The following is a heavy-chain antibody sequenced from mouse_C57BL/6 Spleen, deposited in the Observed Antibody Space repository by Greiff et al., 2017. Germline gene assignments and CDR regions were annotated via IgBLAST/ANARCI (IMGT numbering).Heavy chain of an antibody. J-gene: IGHJ4*01. Sequence: DVKLQESGPGLVKPSQSLSLTCSVTGYSITSGYYWNWIRQFPGNKLEWMGYISYDGSNNYNPSLKNRISITRDTSKNQFFLKLNSVTTEDTATYYCARDGYDVNYAMDYWGQGTSVTVSS. V-gene: IGHV3-6*01. CDR2: ISYDGSN. CDR1: GYSITSGYY. D-gene: IGHD2-2*01. CDR3: ARDGYDVNYAMDY.